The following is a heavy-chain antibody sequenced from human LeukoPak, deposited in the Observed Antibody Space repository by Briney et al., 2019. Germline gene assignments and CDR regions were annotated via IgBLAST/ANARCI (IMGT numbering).Heavy chain of an antibody. Sequence: SVKVSCKASGVTFSSYTISLVRQAPGQGLEWMGRIIPILGIANYAQKFQGRVTITADKSTSTAYMELSSPRSEDTAVYYCASSLGSSSPQHLGYWAQGSLVTVSS. CDR2: IIPILGIA. V-gene: IGHV1-69*02. J-gene: IGHJ4*02. CDR1: GVTFSSYT. CDR3: ASSLGSSSPQHLGY. D-gene: IGHD6-6*01.